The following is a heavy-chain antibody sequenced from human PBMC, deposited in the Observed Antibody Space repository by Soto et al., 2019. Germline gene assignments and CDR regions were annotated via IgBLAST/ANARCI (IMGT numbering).Heavy chain of an antibody. Sequence: EVQLLESGGGLVQPGGSLRLSCAASGFTFSSYAMSWVRQAPGKGLEWVSAISGSGGSTYYADSVKGRFTISRDNSTNTLYLQMNSLRAEDTAVYYCAKNDSLTGFGGCDYWGQGTLVTVSS. CDR1: GFTFSSYA. D-gene: IGHD3-9*01. V-gene: IGHV3-23*01. CDR2: ISGSGGST. CDR3: AKNDSLTGFGGCDY. J-gene: IGHJ4*02.